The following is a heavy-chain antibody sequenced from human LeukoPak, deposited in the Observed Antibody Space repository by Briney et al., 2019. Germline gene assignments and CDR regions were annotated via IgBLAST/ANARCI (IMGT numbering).Heavy chain of an antibody. CDR2: INSDGSSS. D-gene: IGHD3-10*01. J-gene: IGHJ4*02. CDR1: GFTLSRYW. V-gene: IGHV3-74*01. Sequence: PGGSPRLSCAASGFTLSRYWMHWVRQTPGKGLVWVSRINSDGSSSSYADSVKGRFTISRDNAKNTLYLQMNSLRVEDTAVYYCARDPFGSEGFWGQGTLVTVSS. CDR3: ARDPFGSEGF.